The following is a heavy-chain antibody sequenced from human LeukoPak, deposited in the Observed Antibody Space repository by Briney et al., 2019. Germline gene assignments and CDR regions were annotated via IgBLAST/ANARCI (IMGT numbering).Heavy chain of an antibody. D-gene: IGHD6-19*01. CDR2: INWNGGST. V-gene: IGHV3-20*04. CDR3: AAGDRNGWYFDY. CDR1: GFTFDDHG. J-gene: IGHJ4*02. Sequence: GGSLRLSCAASGFTFDDHGMSSVRHVPGKGLEWVSGINWNGGSTDYADSVKGRFNISRDNAKLSVDVQMDSLRAEDAALYYCAAGDRNGWYFDYWGQGTLVTVSS.